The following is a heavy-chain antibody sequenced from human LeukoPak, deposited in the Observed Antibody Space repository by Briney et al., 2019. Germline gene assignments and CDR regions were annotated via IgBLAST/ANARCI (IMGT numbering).Heavy chain of an antibody. J-gene: IGHJ4*02. Sequence: GASVKVSCKASGYTFTGYYMHWVRQAPGQGLEWMGWINPNSGGTNYAQKFQGRVTMTRDTSISTAYMELSRLRSDDTAVYYCARGTVVTPSYFDYWGQGTLVPVSS. CDR3: ARGTVVTPSYFDY. CDR1: GYTFTGYY. D-gene: IGHD4-23*01. V-gene: IGHV1-2*02. CDR2: INPNSGGT.